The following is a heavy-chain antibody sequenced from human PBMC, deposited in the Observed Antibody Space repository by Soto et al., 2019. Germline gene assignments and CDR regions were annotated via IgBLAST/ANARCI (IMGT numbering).Heavy chain of an antibody. J-gene: IGHJ4*02. CDR1: GYTFTSYA. Sequence: QVQLVQSGAEVKKPGASVKVSCKASGYTFTSYAMHWVRQAPGQRLEWMGWINAGNGNTKYSQKFQGRVTITRDTSASTAYMELRSLRSEDTAVYYCARDAYYYDSSGYPGYYFDYWGQGTLVTVSS. V-gene: IGHV1-3*01. D-gene: IGHD3-22*01. CDR2: INAGNGNT. CDR3: ARDAYYYDSSGYPGYYFDY.